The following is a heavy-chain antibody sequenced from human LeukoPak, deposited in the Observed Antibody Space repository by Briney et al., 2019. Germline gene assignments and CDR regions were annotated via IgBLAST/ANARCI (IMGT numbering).Heavy chain of an antibody. CDR2: IIPIFGTA. V-gene: IGHV1-69*06. J-gene: IGHJ4*02. CDR3: ARGYCSGGSCYREYYFDY. Sequence: GASVKVSCKASGGTFSSYAISWVRQAPGQGLEWMGGIIPIFGTANYAQKFQGRVTITADKSTSTAYMELSSLRSEDTAVYYCARGYCSGGSCYREYYFDYWGQGTLVTVSS. D-gene: IGHD2-15*01. CDR1: GGTFSSYA.